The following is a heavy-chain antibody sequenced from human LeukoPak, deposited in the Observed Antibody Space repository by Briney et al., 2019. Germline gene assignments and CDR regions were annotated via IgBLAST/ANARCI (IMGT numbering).Heavy chain of an antibody. V-gene: IGHV4-34*01. D-gene: IGHD5/OR15-5a*01. CDR2: INHSGST. CDR1: GGSFSGYY. CDR3: ARGLLLGLSVHSGY. Sequence: SETLSLTCAVYGGSFSGYYWSWIRQPPGKGLEWIGEINHSGSTNYNPSLKSRVTISVDTSKNQFSLKLSSVTAADTAVYYCARGLLLGLSVHSGYWGQGTLVTVSS. J-gene: IGHJ4*02.